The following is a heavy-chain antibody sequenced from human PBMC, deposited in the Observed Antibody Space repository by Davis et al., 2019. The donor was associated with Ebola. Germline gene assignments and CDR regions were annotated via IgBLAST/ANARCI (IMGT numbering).Heavy chain of an antibody. Sequence: MPSETLSLTCTVSGASIRNTFYWWGWFRQAPGKGLEWIGHIFYNGRTHYNPSLTSRVAISGDTSKNQFSLNLNFVTAADAAVYYCARPRFSSSFKAWRVWGQGALVAVSS. D-gene: IGHD3-22*01. J-gene: IGHJ4*02. CDR3: ARPRFSSSFKAWRV. V-gene: IGHV4-39*01. CDR1: GASIRNTFYW. CDR2: IFYNGRT.